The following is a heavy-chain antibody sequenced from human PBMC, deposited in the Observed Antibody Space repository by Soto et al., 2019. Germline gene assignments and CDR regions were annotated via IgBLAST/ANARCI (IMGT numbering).Heavy chain of an antibody. D-gene: IGHD5-18*01. Sequence: QVQLVQSGAEVKKPESSVKVSCKAPGGTFSTYAISWVRQAPGQGLEWMGGIIPMFGRANYAQRFQDRVTITADESTNTVYMELSSLRSEDTAVYFCASGIQLWLRRINNGYSGWGQGTLVNVSS. CDR1: GGTFSTYA. CDR3: ASGIQLWLRRINNGYSG. V-gene: IGHV1-69*12. J-gene: IGHJ4*02. CDR2: IIPMFGRA.